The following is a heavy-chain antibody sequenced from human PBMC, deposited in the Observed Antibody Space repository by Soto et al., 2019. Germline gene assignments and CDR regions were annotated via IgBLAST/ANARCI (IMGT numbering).Heavy chain of an antibody. V-gene: IGHV4-39*02. Sequence: SETLSLTCTVSGGSISSSSYYWGWIRQPPGKGLEWIGSIYYSGSTYYNPSLKSRVTISVDTSKNQFSLKLSSVTAADTAVYYCARDYGDYIPENWFDPWGQGTLVSVSS. CDR1: GGSISSSSYY. CDR2: IYYSGST. CDR3: ARDYGDYIPENWFDP. D-gene: IGHD4-17*01. J-gene: IGHJ5*02.